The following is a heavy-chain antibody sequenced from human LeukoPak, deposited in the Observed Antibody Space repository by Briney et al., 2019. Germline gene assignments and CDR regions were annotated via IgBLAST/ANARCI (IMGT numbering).Heavy chain of an antibody. D-gene: IGHD1-26*01. CDR2: IYYSGST. Sequence: SETLSLTCAVSGGSISSHYWSWIRQPPGKGLEWIGYIYYSGSTNYNHSLKSRVTISVDTSKNQFSLKLSSVTAADTAVYYCARVSGSYDYFDYWGQGTLVTVSS. CDR3: ARVSGSYDYFDY. CDR1: GGSISSHY. V-gene: IGHV4-59*11. J-gene: IGHJ4*02.